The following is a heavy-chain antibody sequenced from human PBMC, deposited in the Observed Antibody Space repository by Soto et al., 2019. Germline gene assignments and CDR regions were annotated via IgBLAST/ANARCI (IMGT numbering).Heavy chain of an antibody. Sequence: QVQLQESGPGLVKPSETLSLTCTVSGGSISSYYWSWIRQPPGKGLEWIGSIYYSGSTNYNHSLKSRVTISVDTSKNQFYLKRSSVTAADTAVYYCARERLAGFWSGNDAFDIWGQGTMVTVSS. CDR1: GGSISSYY. CDR2: IYYSGST. J-gene: IGHJ3*02. D-gene: IGHD3-3*01. CDR3: ARERLAGFWSGNDAFDI. V-gene: IGHV4-59*01.